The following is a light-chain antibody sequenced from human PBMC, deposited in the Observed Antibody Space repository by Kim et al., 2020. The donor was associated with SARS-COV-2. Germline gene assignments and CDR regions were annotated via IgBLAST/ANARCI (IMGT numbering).Light chain of an antibody. J-gene: IGLJ2*01. Sequence: ARGQTDSVTVVEYNIGRGDVHWYKPKPGQAPGMVIYRDANWPSGIPERFSGSNSGNTATLTISRAQAGDEADYYCQVWDSTSVVVFGGGTQLTVL. CDR1: NIGRGD. CDR2: RDA. CDR3: QVWDSTSVVV. V-gene: IGLV3-9*01.